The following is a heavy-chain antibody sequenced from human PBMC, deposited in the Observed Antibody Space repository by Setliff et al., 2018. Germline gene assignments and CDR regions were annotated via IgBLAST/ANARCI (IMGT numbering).Heavy chain of an antibody. CDR3: AASRAYTGAVEEWFLPKTFDF. D-gene: IGHD3-10*01. V-gene: IGHV4-34*01. CDR2: SNHDGST. J-gene: IGHJ4*02. CDR1: GESFSNNY. Sequence: PSETLSLTCSVYGESFSNNYWSWIRQTPGKGLEWIGESNHDGSTSYHPSLKSRLTMSVDTSKNQFSLKLTSVTAADTALYYCAASRAYTGAVEEWFLPKTFDFWGQGSPVTVSS.